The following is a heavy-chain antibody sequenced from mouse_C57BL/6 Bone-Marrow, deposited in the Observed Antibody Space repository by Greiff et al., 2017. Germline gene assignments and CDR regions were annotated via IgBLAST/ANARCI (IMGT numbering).Heavy chain of an antibody. CDR2: IDTSDSYT. D-gene: IGHD1-1*01. CDR3: ARSVYYYVSSFGEYFVD. J-gene: IGHJ2*01. CDR1: GYTFTSYW. Sequence: QVQLQQSGAELVMPGASVKLSCKAYGYTFTSYWMHWVKQRPGQGLEWIGEIDTSDSYTNYNQTFKGKFNLTVDKSSSTAYMQLSSLISEDSAVFYCARSVYYYVSSFGEYFVDWGKGTTLTVSS. V-gene: IGHV1-69*01.